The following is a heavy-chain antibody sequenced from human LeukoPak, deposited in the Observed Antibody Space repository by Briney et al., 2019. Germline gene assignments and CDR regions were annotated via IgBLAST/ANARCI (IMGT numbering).Heavy chain of an antibody. CDR3: AGDWGVADEVEYFDY. V-gene: IGHV1-18*01. J-gene: IGHJ4*02. D-gene: IGHD3-16*01. Sequence: ASVKVSCKASGYTFSTFGISWVRQAPGQGLEWMGWVSGNDDDTNYAQNFQGRITMTTDTSTNTAYMEVRSLGSDGPAVYYCAGDWGVADEVEYFDYWGQGTVVTVSS. CDR1: GYTFSTFG. CDR2: VSGNDDDT.